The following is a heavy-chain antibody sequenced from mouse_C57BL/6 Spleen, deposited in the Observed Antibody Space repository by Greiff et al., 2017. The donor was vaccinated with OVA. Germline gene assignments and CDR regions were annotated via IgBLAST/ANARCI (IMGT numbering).Heavy chain of an antibody. V-gene: IGHV1-76*01. J-gene: IGHJ2*01. Sequence: VKLQESGAELVRPGASVKLSCKASGYTFTDYYINWVKQRPGQGLEWIARIYPGSGNTYYNEKFKGKATLTAEKSSSTAYMQLSSLTSEDSAVYFCARTGPYFDYWGQGTTLTVSS. CDR2: IYPGSGNT. CDR3: ARTGPYFDY. CDR1: GYTFTDYY.